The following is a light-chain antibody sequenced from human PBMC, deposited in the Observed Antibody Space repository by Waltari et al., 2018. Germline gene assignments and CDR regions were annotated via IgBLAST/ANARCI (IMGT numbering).Light chain of an antibody. CDR1: QSLNRA. CDR3: QHYVRLPVA. J-gene: IGKJ1*01. V-gene: IGKV3-20*01. Sequence: ELVLTQSPDTLSLSPGERATLSCRASQSLNRALAWYQQKPGLAPRLLIYGVSTRATGIPDRFSGSGAGTDFSLTITRLEPEDFAVYYCQHYVRLPVAFGQGTKVDI. CDR2: GVS.